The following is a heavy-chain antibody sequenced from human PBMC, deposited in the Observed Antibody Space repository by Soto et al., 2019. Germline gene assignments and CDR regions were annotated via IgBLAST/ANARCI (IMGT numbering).Heavy chain of an antibody. CDR3: ARVVSGYTRSLYPNLFDP. V-gene: IGHV4-59*08. CDR1: SDSISSYY. D-gene: IGHD2-8*02. J-gene: IGHJ5*02. Sequence: SETLSLTCTVSSDSISSYYWSWIRQPPGEGLEWIGYIDYGGATNYNPSFKSRVTISVDTSKNQFSLKLNSVTAADTAVYYCARVVSGYTRSLYPNLFDPWGQGTLVTVSS. CDR2: IDYGGAT.